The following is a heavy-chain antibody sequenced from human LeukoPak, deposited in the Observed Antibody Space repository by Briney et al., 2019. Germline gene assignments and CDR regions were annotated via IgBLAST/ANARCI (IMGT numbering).Heavy chain of an antibody. CDR1: GGSISSYY. Sequence: SETLSLTCAVSGGSISSYYWSWIRQPPGKGLEWIGYIYYSGSTNYNPSLKSRVTISVDTSKNQFPLKLSSVTAADTAVCYCARVRSWYKVYYYYYYMDVWGKGTTVTVSS. CDR2: IYYSGST. CDR3: ARVRSWYKVYYYYYYMDV. D-gene: IGHD6-13*01. V-gene: IGHV4-59*01. J-gene: IGHJ6*03.